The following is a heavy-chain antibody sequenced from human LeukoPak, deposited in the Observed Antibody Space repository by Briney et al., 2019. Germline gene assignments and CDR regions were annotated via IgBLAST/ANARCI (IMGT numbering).Heavy chain of an antibody. CDR3: AKWKYSNSGIDDY. Sequence: GGSLRLSCAASGFTSSSYAMSWVRQAPGKGLEWVSSISGSGNRTYYADSVKGRFTISRDNSKNTLFLQMNSLRAEDTAVYYCAKWKYSNSGIDDYWGQGTLVTVSS. V-gene: IGHV3-23*01. J-gene: IGHJ4*02. CDR1: GFTSSSYA. CDR2: ISGSGNRT. D-gene: IGHD6-6*01.